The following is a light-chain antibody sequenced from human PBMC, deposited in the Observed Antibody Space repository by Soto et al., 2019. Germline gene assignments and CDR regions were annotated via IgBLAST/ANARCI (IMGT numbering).Light chain of an antibody. CDR2: DAS. CDR1: QNVYNN. CDR3: QQCRNWPLT. Sequence: EIVMTQSPAILSVSPREGATLSCKDSQNVYNNLAWYQQRPGQPPRLLIYDASTRATGISARFSGSGHGTEFTLTISSLQSEDFAVYFCQQCRNWPLTFGGGTKVDIK. V-gene: IGKV3-15*01. J-gene: IGKJ4*01.